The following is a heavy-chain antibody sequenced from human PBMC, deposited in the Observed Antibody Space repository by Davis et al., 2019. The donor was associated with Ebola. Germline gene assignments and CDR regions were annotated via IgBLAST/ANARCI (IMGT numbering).Heavy chain of an antibody. V-gene: IGHV4-39*01. J-gene: IGHJ5*02. CDR1: GGSIISSSSY. CDR3: ARPDLKYSSGWYWFDP. CDR2: IYYSGST. Sequence: MPSETLSLTCTVSGGSIISSSSYWGWIRQPPRKGLEWIGSIYYSGSTYYNPSLKSRVTISVDTSKNQFSLKLSSVTAADTAVYYCARPDLKYSSGWYWFDPWGQGTLVTVSS. D-gene: IGHD6-19*01.